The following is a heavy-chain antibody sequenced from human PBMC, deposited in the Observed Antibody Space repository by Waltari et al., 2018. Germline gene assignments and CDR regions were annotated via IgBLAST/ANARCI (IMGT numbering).Heavy chain of an antibody. CDR1: GGSISSYY. CDR3: AGGYCSSTSCYGDYFDY. D-gene: IGHD2-2*01. CDR2: IYTSGST. J-gene: IGHJ4*02. Sequence: QVQLQESGPGLVKPSETLSLTCTVSGGSISSYYWSWIRQPPGKGLEWIGRIYTSGSTNYNPSLKSRVTMSVDTSKNQFSLKLSSVTAADTAVYYCAGGYCSSTSCYGDYFDYWGQGTLVTVSS. V-gene: IGHV4-4*07.